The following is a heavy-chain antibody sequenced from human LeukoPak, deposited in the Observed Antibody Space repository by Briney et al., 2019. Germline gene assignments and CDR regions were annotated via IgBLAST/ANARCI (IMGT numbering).Heavy chain of an antibody. CDR1: GYTFTSYG. D-gene: IGHD2-2*01. CDR2: ISAYNGNT. Sequence: ASVKVSCKASGYTFTSYGISWVRQAPGQGLEWMGWISAYNGNTNYAQKLQGRVTMTTDTSTSTAYMELRSLRSDDTAVYYCARVISCLGYCSSTSCFDCWGQGTLVTVSS. V-gene: IGHV1-18*01. CDR3: ARVISCLGYCSSTSCFDC. J-gene: IGHJ4*02.